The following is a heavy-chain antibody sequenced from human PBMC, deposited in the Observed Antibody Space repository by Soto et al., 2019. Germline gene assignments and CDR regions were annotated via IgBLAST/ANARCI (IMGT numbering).Heavy chain of an antibody. D-gene: IGHD6-6*01. CDR1: GGSISSGGYF. Sequence: QVQLQESGPGLVKPSQTLSLTCTVSGGSISSGGYFWSWIRQHPGKGLEWIGFIYYSGSTYYNPSLMSRVTISVDTSNNQFALKLSSVTAADTAVYYCAREGAAPYYYYGMDVWGQGTTVTVSS. CDR2: IYYSGST. CDR3: AREGAAPYYYYGMDV. J-gene: IGHJ6*02. V-gene: IGHV4-31*03.